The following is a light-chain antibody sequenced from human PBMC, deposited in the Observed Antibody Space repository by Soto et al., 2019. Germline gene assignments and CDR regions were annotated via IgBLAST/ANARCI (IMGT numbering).Light chain of an antibody. CDR1: QSVTNSY. Sequence: EIVLTQSPGTLSFSPVERATLSCTASQSVTNSYLDWYQQKPGQAPRLLMYGESRRATGIPDRLSGSGSGTDFTLTISRLEPEDFAVYYCQQYGSSPRFGQGTKVDIK. V-gene: IGKV3-20*01. J-gene: IGKJ1*01. CDR3: QQYGSSPR. CDR2: GES.